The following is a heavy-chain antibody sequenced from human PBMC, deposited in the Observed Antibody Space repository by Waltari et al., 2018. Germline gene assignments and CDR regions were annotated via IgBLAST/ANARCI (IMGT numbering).Heavy chain of an antibody. CDR2: FSYNGNT. D-gene: IGHD2-21*01. CDR3: ARGLGAIY. CDR1: GRSITPITYF. Sequence: QLQMQESGPGLVRPSETLSLTCAVSGRSITPITYFWGWIRQPPGKGLEWIGSFSYNGNTYYNPALKSRATISGDTSKNQVSLVLTSVTAADTAVYYCARGLGAIYWGHGTLVTVSS. J-gene: IGHJ4*01. V-gene: IGHV4-39*07.